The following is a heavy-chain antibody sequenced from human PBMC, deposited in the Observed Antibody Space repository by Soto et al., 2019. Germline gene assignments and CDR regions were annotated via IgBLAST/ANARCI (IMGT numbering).Heavy chain of an antibody. CDR2: INSDGSST. V-gene: IGHV3-74*01. CDR1: GFTFSSYW. J-gene: IGHJ6*02. D-gene: IGHD5-12*01. Sequence: PGGSLRLSCAASGFTFSSYWMHWVRQAPGKGLVWVSRINSDGSSTSYADSVKGRFTISRDNAKNTLYLQMNSLRAEDTAVYYCARDYRDSRYDSAGMDVWGQGTRVTVSS. CDR3: ARDYRDSRYDSAGMDV.